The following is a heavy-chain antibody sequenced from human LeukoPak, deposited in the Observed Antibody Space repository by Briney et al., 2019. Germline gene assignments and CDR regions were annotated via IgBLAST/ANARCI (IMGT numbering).Heavy chain of an antibody. D-gene: IGHD2-2*01. J-gene: IGHJ3*02. CDR3: ARGPLGYCSSTSCSAFDI. V-gene: IGHV4-31*03. CDR1: GGSISSGGYY. CDR2: IYYSGST. Sequence: SETLSLTCTVSGGSISSGGYYWSWIRQHPGKGLEWIGYIYYSGSTYYNPSLKSRVTISVDTSKNQFSLKLSSVTAADTAVYYCARGPLGYCSSTSCSAFDIWGQGTMVTVSS.